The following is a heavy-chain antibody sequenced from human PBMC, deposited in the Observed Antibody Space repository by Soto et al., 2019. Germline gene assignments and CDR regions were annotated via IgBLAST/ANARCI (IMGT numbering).Heavy chain of an antibody. CDR2: IWYDGSNK. J-gene: IGHJ4*02. CDR3: ASGSSGWCVAYYFDY. CDR1: GFTFSSYG. V-gene: IGHV3-33*01. Sequence: GGSLRLSCAASGFTFSSYGMHWVRQAPGKGLEWVAVIWYDGSNKYYADSVKGRFTISRDNSKNTLYLQMNSLRAEDTAVYYCASGSSGWCVAYYFDYWGQGTLVTVSS. D-gene: IGHD6-19*01.